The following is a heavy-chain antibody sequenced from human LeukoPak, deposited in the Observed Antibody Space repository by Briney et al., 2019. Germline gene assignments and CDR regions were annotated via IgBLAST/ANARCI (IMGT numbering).Heavy chain of an antibody. CDR1: GGSISRSSYY. CDR2: IDYSGTT. D-gene: IGHD6-13*01. J-gene: IGHJ4*02. V-gene: IGHV4-39*02. CDR3: ARDHGNISWFYY. Sequence: SETLSLTCTVSGGSISRSSYYWGWIRQPPGKGLEWIGTIDYSGTTYYNPSLKGRVTMSVDTSKNQFSLKLTSVTAADTAMYYCARDHGNISWFYYWGQGILVAVSS.